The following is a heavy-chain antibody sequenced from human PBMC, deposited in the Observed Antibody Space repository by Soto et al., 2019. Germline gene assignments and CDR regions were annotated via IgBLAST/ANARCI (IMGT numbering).Heavy chain of an antibody. J-gene: IGHJ3*02. Sequence: GGSLRLSCAASGFAFSSHPMNWVRQAPEKGLEWVAGISDGGDLTYNADSVRGRFTISRDNSRNTLYLQMNSLRAEDTAVYYCARRVIGSSRASDIWGQGTMVTVSS. V-gene: IGHV3-23*01. CDR3: ARRVIGSSRASDI. D-gene: IGHD3-10*01. CDR1: GFAFSSHP. CDR2: ISDGGDLT.